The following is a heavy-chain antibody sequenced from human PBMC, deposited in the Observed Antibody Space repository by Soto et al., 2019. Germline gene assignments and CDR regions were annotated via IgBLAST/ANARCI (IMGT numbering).Heavy chain of an antibody. V-gene: IGHV4-61*01. CDR2: IYYSGST. D-gene: IGHD3-22*01. J-gene: IGHJ4*02. Sequence: KASETLSLTCTVSGGSVSSGSYYWSWIRQPPGKGLEWIGYIYYSGSTNYNPSLKSRVTISVDTSKNQFSLKLSSVTAADTAVHYCARVPLYYYDSSGSPGAFFFDYWGQGTLVTVSS. CDR3: ARVPLYYYDSSGSPGAFFFDY. CDR1: GGSVSSGSYY.